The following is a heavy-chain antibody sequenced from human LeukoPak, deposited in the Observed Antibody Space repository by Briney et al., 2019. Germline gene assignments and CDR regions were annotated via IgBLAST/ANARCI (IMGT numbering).Heavy chain of an antibody. CDR1: GFTLSDYY. V-gene: IGHV3-11*01. CDR3: TRLDYGDY. Sequence: GGSLRLSCAASGFTLSDYYMSWIRQAAGKGLEWVSYISKSGSTIYYADSVKGRFTISRDNAKNSLYLQMNSLTAKDTAVYYCTRLDYGDYWGQGTLVTVSS. CDR2: ISKSGSTI. J-gene: IGHJ4*02.